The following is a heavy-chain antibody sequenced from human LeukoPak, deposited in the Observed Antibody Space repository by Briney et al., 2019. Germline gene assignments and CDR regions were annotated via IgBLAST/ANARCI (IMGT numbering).Heavy chain of an antibody. CDR2: ISSSSSYI. V-gene: IGHV3-21*01. CDR1: GFTFSSYS. Sequence: GGSLRLSCAASGFTFSSYSMNLVRQAPGKGLEWVSSISSSSSYIYYADSVKGRFTISRDNAKNSLYLQMNSLRAEDTAVYYCARDLYSSSWGLDYWGQGTLVTVSS. CDR3: ARDLYSSSWGLDY. J-gene: IGHJ4*02. D-gene: IGHD6-13*01.